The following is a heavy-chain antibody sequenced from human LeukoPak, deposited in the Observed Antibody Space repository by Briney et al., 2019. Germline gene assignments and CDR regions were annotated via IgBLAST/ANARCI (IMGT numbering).Heavy chain of an antibody. Sequence: SETLSLTCTVSGGSISSSSYYWGWIRQPPGKGLEWTGSIYYSGSTYYNPSLKSRVTISVDTSKNQFSLKLSSVTAADTAVYYCARGKDTITTVTIYYGMDVWGQGTTVTVSS. CDR2: IYYSGST. J-gene: IGHJ6*02. V-gene: IGHV4-39*07. D-gene: IGHD4-17*01. CDR1: GGSISSSSYY. CDR3: ARGKDTITTVTIYYGMDV.